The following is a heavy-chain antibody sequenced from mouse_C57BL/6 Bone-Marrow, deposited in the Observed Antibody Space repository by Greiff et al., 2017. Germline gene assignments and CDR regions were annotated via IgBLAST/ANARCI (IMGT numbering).Heavy chain of an antibody. J-gene: IGHJ4*01. Sequence: EVKVVESGGGLVQPGGSLKLSCAASGFTFSDYYMYWVRQTPEKRLEWVAYISNGGGSTYYPDTVKGRFTISRDNAKNTLYLQMSRLKSEDTAMYYCARQRYYGGYAMDYWGQGTSVTVSS. CDR1: GFTFSDYY. D-gene: IGHD1-1*01. CDR3: ARQRYYGGYAMDY. CDR2: ISNGGGST. V-gene: IGHV5-12*01.